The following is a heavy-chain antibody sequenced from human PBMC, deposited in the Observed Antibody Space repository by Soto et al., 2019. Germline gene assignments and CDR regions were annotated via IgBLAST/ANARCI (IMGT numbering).Heavy chain of an antibody. J-gene: IGHJ4*02. V-gene: IGHV4-4*02. CDR3: ATSTRSGTTFDY. D-gene: IGHD4-17*01. CDR1: GGSISSSNW. Sequence: QVQLQESGPGLVKPSGTLSLTCAVSGGSISSSNWWSWVRQTPGKGLEWIGEIYHSGRTNYNPSLKRRVTISPDKSKNQFSLNPSSVTAADTAVYYCATSTRSGTTFDYWGQGTLVTVSS. CDR2: IYHSGRT.